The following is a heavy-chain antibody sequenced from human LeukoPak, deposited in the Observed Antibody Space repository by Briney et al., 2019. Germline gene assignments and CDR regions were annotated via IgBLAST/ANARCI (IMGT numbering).Heavy chain of an antibody. V-gene: IGHV1-2*02. CDR1: GYTFTGYY. J-gene: IGHJ6*03. CDR3: ASSGYYDILTGYYYYYYMDV. D-gene: IGHD3-9*01. Sequence: ASVKVTCKASGYTFTGYYMHWVRQAPGQGLEWMGWINPNSGGTNYAQKFQGRVTMTRDTSISTAYMELSRLRSDDTAVYYCASSGYYDILTGYYYYYYMDVWGKGTTVTVSS. CDR2: INPNSGGT.